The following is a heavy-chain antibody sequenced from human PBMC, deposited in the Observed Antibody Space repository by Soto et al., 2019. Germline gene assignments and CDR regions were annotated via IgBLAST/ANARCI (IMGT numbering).Heavy chain of an antibody. CDR2: INPTNGNT. D-gene: IGHD3-10*01. CDR3: ARVNFGNAFEI. V-gene: IGHV1-18*01. Sequence: ASVKVSCKASGYTFINYGIAWVLQAPGQGLAWMGCINPTNGNTNYARDLEGRVTVTADISATTAYMELRSLTSDDTAVYYCARVNFGNAFEIWGQGTKVTVSS. J-gene: IGHJ3*02. CDR1: GYTFINYG.